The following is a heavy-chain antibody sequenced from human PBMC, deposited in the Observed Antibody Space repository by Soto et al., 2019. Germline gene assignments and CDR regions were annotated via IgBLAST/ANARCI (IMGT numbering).Heavy chain of an antibody. V-gene: IGHV4-34*01. J-gene: IGHJ4*02. D-gene: IGHD6-6*01. CDR3: ARGRVSYSSSARYFDY. CDR2: INHSGST. CDR1: GGSFSGYY. Sequence: PSETLSLTCAVYGGSFSGYYWSWIRQPPGKGLEWIGEINHSGSTNYNPSLESRVTISVDTSKNQFSLKLSSVTAADTAVYCCARGRVSYSSSARYFDYWGQGTLVTVSS.